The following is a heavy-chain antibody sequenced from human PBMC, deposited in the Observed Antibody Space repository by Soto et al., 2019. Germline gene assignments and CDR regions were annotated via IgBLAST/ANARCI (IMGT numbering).Heavy chain of an antibody. CDR2: IYYSGST. D-gene: IGHD5-12*01. CDR3: ARRSGGYDYGDFAY. J-gene: IGHJ4*02. CDR1: GGSISSRSYY. Sequence: SETVALTCTVSGGSISSRSYYCGWIRQPPGKGLEWIGSIYYSGSTYYNPSLKSRVTISVDTSKNQFSLKLSSVTAADTAVYYCARRSGGYDYGDFAYWGQGTPVTVSS. V-gene: IGHV4-39*01.